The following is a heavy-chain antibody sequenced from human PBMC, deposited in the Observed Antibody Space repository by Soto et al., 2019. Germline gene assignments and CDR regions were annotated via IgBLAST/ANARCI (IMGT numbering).Heavy chain of an antibody. CDR1: GGTFSSYT. CDR3: AREDAVEACGGSCYVPFVF. V-gene: IGHV1-69*04. D-gene: IGHD2-15*01. CDR2: IIPILGIA. J-gene: IGHJ4*02. Sequence: SVKVSCKASGGTFSSYTISWVRQAPGQGLEWMGRIIPILGIANYAQKFQGRVTITADKSASTAYMELSSLRSEDTAVYYCAREDAVEACGGSCYVPFVFWGQAIRVTVS.